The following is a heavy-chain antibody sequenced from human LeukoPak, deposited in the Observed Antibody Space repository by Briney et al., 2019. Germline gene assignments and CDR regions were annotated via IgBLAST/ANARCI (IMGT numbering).Heavy chain of an antibody. V-gene: IGHV3-21*01. CDR1: GFTFSSYS. Sequence: GGSLRLSCAASGFTFSSYSMNWVRQAPGKGLEWVSSISSSSSYIYYADSVEGRFTISRDNAKNSLYLQMNSLRAEDTAVYYCARGKMYSSGWYGDGIDYWGQGTLVTVSS. CDR2: ISSSSSYI. CDR3: ARGKMYSSGWYGDGIDY. J-gene: IGHJ4*02. D-gene: IGHD6-19*01.